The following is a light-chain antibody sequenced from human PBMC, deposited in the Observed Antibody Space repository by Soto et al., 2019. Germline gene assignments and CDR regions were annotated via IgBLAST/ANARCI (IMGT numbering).Light chain of an antibody. Sequence: DIQMTQSPSSLSATVGDRVTITCRASESIGNWLAWYQQKPGQAPKLLIYAASTLQSGVPSRFSGSGSGTDFTLTTSCLQSEDFATYYCQQYYSYPRTFGQGTMVDIK. CDR1: ESIGNW. CDR2: AAS. J-gene: IGKJ1*01. V-gene: IGKV1-5*01. CDR3: QQYYSYPRT.